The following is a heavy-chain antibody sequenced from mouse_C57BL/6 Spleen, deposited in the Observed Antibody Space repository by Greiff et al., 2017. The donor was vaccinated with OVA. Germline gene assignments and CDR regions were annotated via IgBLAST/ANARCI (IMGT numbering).Heavy chain of an antibody. CDR1: GYTFTSYW. V-gene: IGHV1-61*01. Sequence: VQLQQPGAELVRPGSSVKLSCKASGYTFTSYWMDWVKQRPGQGLEWIGNIYPSDSETHYNQKFKDKATLTVDKSSSTAYMQLSSLTSEDSAVYYCARGFHYFDYWGQGTTLTVSS. CDR3: ARGFHYFDY. CDR2: IYPSDSET. J-gene: IGHJ2*01. D-gene: IGHD3-1*01.